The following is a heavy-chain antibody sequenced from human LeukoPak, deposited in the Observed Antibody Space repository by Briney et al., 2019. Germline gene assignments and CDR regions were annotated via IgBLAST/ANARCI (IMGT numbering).Heavy chain of an antibody. V-gene: IGHV3-11*04. CDR1: GFTVRSNY. CDR3: ARGGVRWPFDY. CDR2: ISSSGSTI. Sequence: GGSLRLSCAASGFTVRSNYMSWVRQAPGKGLEWVSYISSSGSTIYYADSVKGRFTISRDNAKNSLYLQMNSLRAEDTAVYYCARGGVRWPFDYWGQGTLVTVSS. D-gene: IGHD4-23*01. J-gene: IGHJ4*02.